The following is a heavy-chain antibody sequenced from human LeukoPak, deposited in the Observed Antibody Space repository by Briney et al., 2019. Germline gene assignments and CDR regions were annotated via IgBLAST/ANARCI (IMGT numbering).Heavy chain of an antibody. D-gene: IGHD4-17*01. CDR1: GDSISSGDYY. Sequence: SETLSLTCTVSGDSISSGDYYWSWIRQPPGKGLEWIGYIYYSGSTYYNPSLKSRVTMSVDTSNNQFSLKLSSVTAADTAVYYCARGLLSTGLVDYWGQGTLVTVSS. V-gene: IGHV4-30-4*01. CDR2: IYYSGST. J-gene: IGHJ4*02. CDR3: ARGLLSTGLVDY.